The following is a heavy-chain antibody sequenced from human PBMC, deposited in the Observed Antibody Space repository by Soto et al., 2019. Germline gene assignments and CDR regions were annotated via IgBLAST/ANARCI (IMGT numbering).Heavy chain of an antibody. V-gene: IGHV1-69*06. CDR2: VVPVYTTS. CDR3: ATDSGSYYDVDY. J-gene: IGHJ4*02. D-gene: IGHD1-26*01. CDR1: GGPLRNYA. Sequence: SVKVSCKASGGPLRNYAISWVRQAPGQGLEWMGGVVPVYTTSKYAQKLQGRLTITADRSTSTTYMELTSLTSEDTAVYFCATDSGSYYDVDYWGQGTLVTFSS.